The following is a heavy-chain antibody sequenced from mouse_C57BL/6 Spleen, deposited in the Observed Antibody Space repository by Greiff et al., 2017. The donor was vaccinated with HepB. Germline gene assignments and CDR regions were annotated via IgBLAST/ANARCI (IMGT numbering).Heavy chain of an antibody. CDR1: GYTFTTYP. Sequence: VQLQQSGAELVKPGASVKMSCKASGYTFTTYPIEWMKQNHGKSLEWIGNFHPYNDDTKYNEKFKGKATLTVEKSFSTVYLELSRLTSDDSAVYYCAIYYYGSSYWYFDVWGTGTTVTVSS. D-gene: IGHD1-1*01. J-gene: IGHJ1*03. CDR3: AIYYYGSSYWYFDV. CDR2: FHPYNDDT. V-gene: IGHV1-47*01.